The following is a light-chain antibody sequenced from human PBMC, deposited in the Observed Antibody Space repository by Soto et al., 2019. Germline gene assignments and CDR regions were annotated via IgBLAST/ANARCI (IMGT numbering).Light chain of an antibody. Sequence: SYELTQPPSVSVSPGQTANITCSGNTLGSKFVFWYQQKAGQSPMVVIYEGTKRPSGIPERFSGSNSGNTATLTISGTQAMDEADFYCQAWDSGTVVFGGGTKVTVL. V-gene: IGLV3-1*01. CDR2: EGT. J-gene: IGLJ2*01. CDR1: TLGSKF. CDR3: QAWDSGTVV.